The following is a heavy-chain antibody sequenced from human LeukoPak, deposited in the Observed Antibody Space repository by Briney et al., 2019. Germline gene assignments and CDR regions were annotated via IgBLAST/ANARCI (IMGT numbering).Heavy chain of an antibody. V-gene: IGHV4-34*01. Sequence: PSETLSLTCTVSGGSISSYYWSWIRQPPGKGLEWIGEINHSGSTNYNPSLKSRVTISVDTSKNQFSLKLSSVTGADTAVYYCARGRRYDYVSGSYLDYWGRETLVTVSS. D-gene: IGHD3-16*01. CDR1: GGSISSYY. CDR3: ARGRRYDYVSGSYLDY. J-gene: IGHJ4*02. CDR2: INHSGST.